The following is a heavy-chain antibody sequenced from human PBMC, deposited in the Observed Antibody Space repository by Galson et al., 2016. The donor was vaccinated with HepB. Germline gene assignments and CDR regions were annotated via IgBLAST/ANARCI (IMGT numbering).Heavy chain of an antibody. CDR3: AGEVWRNYYGSGSYYEIDY. V-gene: IGHV1-18*01. CDR2: VSAYSGNT. Sequence: SVKVSCKASGYTFTSYAISWVRQAPGQGLEWVGWVSAYSGNTNYAQKVQDRVTMTTDTSTSTAYMELRSLRSDDTAVYYCAGEVWRNYYGSGSYYEIDYWGQGTLVTVSS. D-gene: IGHD3-10*01. CDR1: GYTFTSYA. J-gene: IGHJ4*02.